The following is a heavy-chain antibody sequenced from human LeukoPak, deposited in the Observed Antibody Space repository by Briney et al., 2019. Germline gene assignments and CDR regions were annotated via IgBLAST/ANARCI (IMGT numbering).Heavy chain of an antibody. CDR2: INSDGSST. D-gene: IGHD3-16*01. Sequence: GGSLRLSCAASGFTFSSYWMHWVRQAPGKGLVWVSRINSDGSSTSYADSVKGRFTISRDNSKNTLYLQMNSLRAEDTAVYYCARVKGDYGANFDYWGQGTLVTVSS. CDR1: GFTFSSYW. V-gene: IGHV3-74*01. CDR3: ARVKGDYGANFDY. J-gene: IGHJ4*02.